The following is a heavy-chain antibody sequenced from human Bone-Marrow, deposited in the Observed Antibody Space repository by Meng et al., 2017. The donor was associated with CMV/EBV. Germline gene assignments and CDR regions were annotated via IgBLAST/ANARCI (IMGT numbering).Heavy chain of an antibody. CDR3: ARGSPMVYYFDY. J-gene: IGHJ4*02. CDR2: IYYSGST. V-gene: IGHV4-31*03. Sequence: CTVSGCSISSGGYYWSWIRQHPGKGLEWIGYIYYSGSTYYNPSLKSRVTISVDTSKNQFSLKLSSVTAADTAVYYCARGSPMVYYFDYWGQGTLVTVSS. D-gene: IGHD3-10*01. CDR1: GCSISSGGYY.